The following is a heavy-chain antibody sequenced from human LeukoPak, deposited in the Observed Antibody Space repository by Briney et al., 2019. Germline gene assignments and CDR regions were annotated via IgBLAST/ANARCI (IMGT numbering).Heavy chain of an antibody. J-gene: IGHJ6*02. CDR1: GYTFTGYY. CDR3: ARDRAVVTRYYYGMDV. D-gene: IGHD3-22*01. Sequence: ASVKVSCKASGYTFTGYYMHWVRQAPGQGLEWMGWINPNSGGTNYAQKFQGRVTMTRDTSISTAYMELSRLRSDDTAVYYCARDRAVVTRYYYGMDVWGQGTTVTVSS. V-gene: IGHV1-2*02. CDR2: INPNSGGT.